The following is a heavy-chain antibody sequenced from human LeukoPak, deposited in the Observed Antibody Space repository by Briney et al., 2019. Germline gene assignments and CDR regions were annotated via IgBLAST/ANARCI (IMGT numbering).Heavy chain of an antibody. J-gene: IGHJ4*02. V-gene: IGHV4-39*01. CDR2: MYYSGST. CDR1: GGSISSSSYY. D-gene: IGHD6-19*01. CDR3: ARRAVAPRDFDY. Sequence: SETLSLTCTVSGGSISSSSYYWGWIRQSPGKGLEWIGSMYYSGSTYYNPSLKSRVTISVDTSKNQFSLKLSSVTAADTAVYYCARRAVAPRDFDYWGQGTLVTVSS.